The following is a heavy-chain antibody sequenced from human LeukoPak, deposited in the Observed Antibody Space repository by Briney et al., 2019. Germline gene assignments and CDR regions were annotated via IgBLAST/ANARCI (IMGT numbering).Heavy chain of an antibody. Sequence: SETLSLTCTVSGGSISNFYWSWSREPAGKTLEWMGRIYSSGSTNYNPSLKSRVTMSLDTSKNQFSLKLSSVTAADTAVYFCARETTGAGTARPFDYWGQGTLVTVSS. V-gene: IGHV4-4*07. CDR1: GGSISNFY. J-gene: IGHJ4*02. CDR2: IYSSGST. D-gene: IGHD6-13*01. CDR3: ARETTGAGTARPFDY.